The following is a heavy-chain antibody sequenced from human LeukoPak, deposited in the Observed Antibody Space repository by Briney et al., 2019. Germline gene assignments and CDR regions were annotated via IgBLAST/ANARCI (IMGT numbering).Heavy chain of an antibody. D-gene: IGHD3-3*01. V-gene: IGHV4-59*08. J-gene: IGHJ4*02. CDR1: GGSISSYY. Sequence: SETLSLTCTVSGGSISSYYWSWIRQPPGKGLEWIGYIYYSGSTNYNRSLKSRVTISVDTSKNQFSLKLSSVTAAGTAVYYCARHDDDFWSGGGYFDYWGQGTLVTVSS. CDR3: ARHDDDFWSGGGYFDY. CDR2: IYYSGST.